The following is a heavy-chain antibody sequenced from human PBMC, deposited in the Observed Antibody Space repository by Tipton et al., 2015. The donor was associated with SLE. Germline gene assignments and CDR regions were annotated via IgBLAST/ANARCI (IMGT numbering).Heavy chain of an antibody. CDR3: ARARGRYSYGYDAFDI. J-gene: IGHJ3*02. Sequence: TLSLTCSVSTYSISNGHYWAWVRQPPGKGLEWIGYIYYSGSTYYNPSLKSRVTISVDTSKNQFSLKLSSVTAADTAVYYCARARGRYSYGYDAFDIWGQGTMVNVSS. CDR2: IYYSGST. CDR1: TYSISNGHY. V-gene: IGHV4-30-4*08. D-gene: IGHD5-18*01.